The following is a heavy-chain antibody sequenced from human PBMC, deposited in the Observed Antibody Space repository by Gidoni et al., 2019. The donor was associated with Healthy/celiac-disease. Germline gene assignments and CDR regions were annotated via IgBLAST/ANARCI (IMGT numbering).Heavy chain of an antibody. CDR3: ARAPMVRGVPGGIQH. CDR1: GCTFSSYA. V-gene: IGHV1-69*06. D-gene: IGHD3-10*01. J-gene: IGHJ1*01. Sequence: LVQSGAEVKKPVSSLTVSCNASGCTFSSYAISWVLQATGQGLEWMGGIIPIFGTANYAQKFQGRVTITADKSTSTAYMELSSLRSEDTAVYYCARAPMVRGVPGGIQHWGQGTLVTVSS. CDR2: IIPIFGTA.